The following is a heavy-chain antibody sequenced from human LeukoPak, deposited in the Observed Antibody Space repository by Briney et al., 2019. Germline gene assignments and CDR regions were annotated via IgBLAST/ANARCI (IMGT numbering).Heavy chain of an antibody. V-gene: IGHV1-18*01. CDR2: ISAYNGNT. D-gene: IGHD3/OR15-3a*01. CDR3: ARALERWLSYHNWFDP. CDR1: GYTFTSYG. J-gene: IGHJ5*02. Sequence: GASVKVSCKASGYTFTSYGISWVRQAPGQGLEWMGWISAYNGNTNYAQKLQGRVTVTTDTSTSTAYMELRSLRSDDTAVYYCARALERWLSYHNWFDPWGQGTLVTVSS.